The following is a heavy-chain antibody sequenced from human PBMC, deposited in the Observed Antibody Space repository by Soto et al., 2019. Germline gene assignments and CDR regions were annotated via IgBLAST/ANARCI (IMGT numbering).Heavy chain of an antibody. CDR2: ISAYNGNT. CDR3: ARDRDWGVDY. V-gene: IGHV1-18*04. Sequence: ASVRVSCKASGYTFTSYHVHWARQAPGQGLEWMGWISAYNGNTNYAQKLQGRVTMTTDTSTSTAYMELRSLRSDDTAVYYCARDRDWGVDYWGQGTLVTVSS. CDR1: GYTFTSYH. J-gene: IGHJ4*02. D-gene: IGHD7-27*01.